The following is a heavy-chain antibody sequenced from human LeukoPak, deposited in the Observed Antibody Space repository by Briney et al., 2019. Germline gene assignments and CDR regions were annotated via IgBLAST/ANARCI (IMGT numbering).Heavy chain of an antibody. CDR2: MNPNNGNT. V-gene: IGHV1-8*01. Sequence: ASVKVSCKASGYTFTSYDLIWVRQATGQGLEWMGWMNPNNGNTDYAQKFQGRVTMTRNTPISTAYMELSSLRSEDTAVYYCARDSSGWYHWFDPWGQGTLVTVSS. J-gene: IGHJ5*02. CDR1: GYTFTSYD. D-gene: IGHD6-19*01. CDR3: ARDSSGWYHWFDP.